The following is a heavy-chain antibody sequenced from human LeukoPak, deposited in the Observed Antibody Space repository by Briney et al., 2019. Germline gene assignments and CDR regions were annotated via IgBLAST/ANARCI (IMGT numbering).Heavy chain of an antibody. CDR3: ARESRRDGYKFDY. Sequence: PSETLSLTCTVSGDSISNYYWSWIRQPPGKGLEWIGYIYYSGNTNYNPSLKSRLTISVDTSKNQFSLKLSSVTAADTAVYYCARESRRDGYKFDYWGQGTLVTVSS. V-gene: IGHV4-59*01. CDR2: IYYSGNT. D-gene: IGHD5-24*01. CDR1: GDSISNYY. J-gene: IGHJ4*02.